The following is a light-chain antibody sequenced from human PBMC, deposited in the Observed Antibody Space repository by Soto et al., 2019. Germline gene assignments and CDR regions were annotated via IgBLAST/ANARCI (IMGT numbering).Light chain of an antibody. J-gene: IGLJ2*01. Sequence: QSALTQPASVSGSPGQSITISCTGASSDFSRNYVSWYQQQHPGKAPKLIIYDVSNRPSGVSNRFSGSKFDNTASLTISGLQPEDESDYYCSSFSSNTLVFGGGTKLTVL. CDR1: SSDFSRNY. CDR2: DVS. V-gene: IGLV2-14*03. CDR3: SSFSSNTLV.